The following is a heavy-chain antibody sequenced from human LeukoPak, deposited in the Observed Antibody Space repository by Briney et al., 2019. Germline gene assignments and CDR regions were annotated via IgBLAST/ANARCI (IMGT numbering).Heavy chain of an antibody. CDR3: ARDPVHYYDSSGYWRY. V-gene: IGHV1-18*01. Sequence: ASVKVSCKTSGYPFTSYGLSWVRQAPGQGLEWMGWISAYNGNTNYAQKFQGRATMTTDKSTSTAYMELRSLRSDDTAVYYCARDPVHYYDSSGYWRYWGQGTLVTVSS. CDR1: GYPFTSYG. D-gene: IGHD3-22*01. CDR2: ISAYNGNT. J-gene: IGHJ4*02.